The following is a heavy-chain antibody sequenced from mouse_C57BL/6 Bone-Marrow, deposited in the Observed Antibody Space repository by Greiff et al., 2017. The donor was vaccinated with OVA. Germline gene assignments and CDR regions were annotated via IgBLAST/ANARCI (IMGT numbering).Heavy chain of an antibody. CDR3: TTFDGYSYYLDY. Sequence: VQLKESGAELVRPGASVKLSCTASGFNIKDDYMHWVKQRPEQGLEWIGWFDPENGDTEYASKFQGKATITADTSSNTAYLQLSSLTSEDTAVYYCTTFDGYSYYLDYWGQGTTLTVSS. V-gene: IGHV14-4*01. CDR1: GFNIKDDY. D-gene: IGHD2-3*01. J-gene: IGHJ2*01. CDR2: FDPENGDT.